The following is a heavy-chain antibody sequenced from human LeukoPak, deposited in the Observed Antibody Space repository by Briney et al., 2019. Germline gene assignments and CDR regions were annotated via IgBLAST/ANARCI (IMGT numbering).Heavy chain of an antibody. CDR3: ARGDCSGGSCYFDY. CDR2: IKQDGSEK. V-gene: IGHV3-7*03. J-gene: IGHJ4*02. Sequence: PGGSLRLSCAASGFTFSSYWMSWVRQAPGKGLGWVANIKQDGSEKYYVDSVKGRFTISRDNAKNSLYLQMNSLRAEDTAVYYCARGDCSGGSCYFDYWGQGTLVTVSS. D-gene: IGHD2-15*01. CDR1: GFTFSSYW.